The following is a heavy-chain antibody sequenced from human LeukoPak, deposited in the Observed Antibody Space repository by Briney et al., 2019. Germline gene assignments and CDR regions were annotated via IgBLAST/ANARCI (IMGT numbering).Heavy chain of an antibody. CDR1: GFTVSTNY. V-gene: IGHV3-53*01. CDR2: IYSGDST. J-gene: IGHJ6*04. D-gene: IGHD4-17*01. CDR3: ARESLGSVDPRGYSTTVSQDV. Sequence: GGSLRLSCAASGFTVSTNYMSWVRQAPGKGLEWVSVIYSGDSTYYADSVKGRFTISRDNSKNTLYLQMYSLRAEHTAVYYCARESLGSVDPRGYSTTVSQDVWGKGTTVTISS.